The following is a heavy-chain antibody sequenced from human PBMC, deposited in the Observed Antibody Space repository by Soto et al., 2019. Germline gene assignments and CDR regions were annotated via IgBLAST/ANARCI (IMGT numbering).Heavy chain of an antibody. CDR2: IWYDGSNK. V-gene: IGHV3-33*01. CDR1: GFTFSSYG. J-gene: IGHJ4*02. D-gene: IGHD6-13*01. CDR3: ARERRQQVFDY. Sequence: PGGSLRLSCAASGFTFSSYGMHWVRQAPGKGLEWVAVIWYDGSNKYYADSVKGRFTISRDNSKNTLYLQMNSLRAEDTAVYYCARERRQQVFDYWGQGTLVTVSS.